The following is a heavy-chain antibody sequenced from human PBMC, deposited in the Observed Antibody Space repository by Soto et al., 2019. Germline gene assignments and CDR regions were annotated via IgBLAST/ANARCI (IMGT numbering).Heavy chain of an antibody. V-gene: IGHV4-59*01. CDR1: GGSMNSYY. D-gene: IGHD1-7*01. CDR3: ARGEINYVWYFDL. J-gene: IGHJ2*01. CDR2: IHYSGST. Sequence: QVQLQESGPGLVKPSETLSLTCTVSGGSMNSYYWSWIRQPPGKGLEWIGYIHYSGSTTYNPSLKSRVTISVDTSKNHFSLKLSSVTAADTAVYYCARGEINYVWYFDLWGRGTLVTVSS.